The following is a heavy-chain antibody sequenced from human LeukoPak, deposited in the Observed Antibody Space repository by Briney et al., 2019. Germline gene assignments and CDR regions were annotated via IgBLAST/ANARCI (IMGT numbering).Heavy chain of an antibody. J-gene: IGHJ5*02. D-gene: IGHD1-1*01. CDR3: ARATWIDNWFDP. Sequence: ASVKVSCKASGYTFTSYYMHWVRQAPGQGLEWMGIINPSGGSTSYAQKFQGRVTMTRDMSTSTVYMELSSLRSEDTAVYYCARATWIDNWFDPWGQGTLVTVSS. CDR2: INPSGGST. CDR1: GYTFTSYY. V-gene: IGHV1-46*01.